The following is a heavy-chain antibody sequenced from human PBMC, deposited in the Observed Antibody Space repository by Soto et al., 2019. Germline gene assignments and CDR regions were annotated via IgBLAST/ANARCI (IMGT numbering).Heavy chain of an antibody. V-gene: IGHV1-2*04. Sequence: SANVSYKASGYTFTGYYMHWVRQAPVQGREWMGWLDTNSGGTNYAQKFQGWVTMTRDTSISTAYMELSRLRSDDTAVYYCARERKVRSCSSTSCYYYYGMDVWGQGTKVTVYS. CDR1: GYTFTGYY. CDR3: ARERKVRSCSSTSCYYYYGMDV. D-gene: IGHD2-2*01. J-gene: IGHJ6*02. CDR2: LDTNSGGT.